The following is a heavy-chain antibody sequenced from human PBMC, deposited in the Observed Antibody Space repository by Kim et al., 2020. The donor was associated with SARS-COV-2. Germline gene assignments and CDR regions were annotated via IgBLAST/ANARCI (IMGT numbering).Heavy chain of an antibody. Sequence: VDTVKGRFTISRANAKNSLYLQMNSLRAEDTAVYYCARDLAWLLAHDYWGQGTLVTVSS. V-gene: IGHV3-7*03. D-gene: IGHD3-3*01. J-gene: IGHJ4*02. CDR3: ARDLAWLLAHDY.